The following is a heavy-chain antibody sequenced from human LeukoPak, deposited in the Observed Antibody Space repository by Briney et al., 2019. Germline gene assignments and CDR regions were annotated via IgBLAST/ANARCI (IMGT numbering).Heavy chain of an antibody. J-gene: IGHJ4*02. D-gene: IGHD6-13*01. CDR3: ARDLYSSSWYFVSPGGY. CDR1: GLTFDDYG. Sequence: GGSLRLSCAASGLTFDDYGMSWVRQAPGKGLEWVSGINWNGGSTGYADSVKGRFTISRDNAKNSLYLQMNSLRVEDTALYYCARDLYSSSWYFVSPGGYWGQGTLVTVSS. CDR2: INWNGGST. V-gene: IGHV3-20*04.